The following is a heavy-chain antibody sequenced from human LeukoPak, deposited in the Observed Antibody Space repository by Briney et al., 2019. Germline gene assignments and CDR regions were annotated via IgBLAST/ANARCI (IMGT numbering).Heavy chain of an antibody. J-gene: IGHJ3*02. CDR3: AKALEEYYYDSSGWDAFDI. CDR2: ISWDGATK. Sequence: PGGSLRLSCAASGFAFDDYAMHWVRQPPGKGLEWVSLISWDGATKFYADSVKGRFTISRDNSKNSLYLQMNSLRAEDTALYYCAKALEEYYYDSSGWDAFDIWGQGTMVTVSS. D-gene: IGHD3-22*01. CDR1: GFAFDDYA. V-gene: IGHV3-43D*03.